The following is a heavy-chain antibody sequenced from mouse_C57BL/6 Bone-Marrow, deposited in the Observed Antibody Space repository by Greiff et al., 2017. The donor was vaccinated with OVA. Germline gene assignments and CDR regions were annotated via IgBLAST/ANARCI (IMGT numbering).Heavy chain of an antibody. D-gene: IGHD2-1*01. J-gene: IGHJ1*03. V-gene: IGHV1-19*01. CDR2: INPYNGGT. Sequence: VQLQQSGPELVKPGASVKISCKASGYTFTDYYMNWVKQSHGKSLEWIGVINPYNGGTSYNQKFKGKATLTVDKSSSTAYMELNSLTSEDSAVYYCARGDGNHWYFDVWGTGTTVTVSS. CDR1: GYTFTDYY. CDR3: ARGDGNHWYFDV.